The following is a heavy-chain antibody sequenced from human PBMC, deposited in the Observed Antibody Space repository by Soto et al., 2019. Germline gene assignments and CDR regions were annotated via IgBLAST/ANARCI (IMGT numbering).Heavy chain of an antibody. CDR3: AREDDGGDRDYYGLDV. D-gene: IGHD2-21*02. CDR2: IHYTGSI. J-gene: IGHJ6*02. CDR1: GGSISSEYFH. Sequence: QVQLQQSGPGLVEPSQTLSLTCAVSGGSISSEYFHWTWIRQSPGKGLEWIGFIHYTGSIMYNPSFKSRLTMAVDTTKNQLSLQLTSVTAADTAVYFCAREDDGGDRDYYGLDVWGQGTTVTVSS. V-gene: IGHV4-30-4*08.